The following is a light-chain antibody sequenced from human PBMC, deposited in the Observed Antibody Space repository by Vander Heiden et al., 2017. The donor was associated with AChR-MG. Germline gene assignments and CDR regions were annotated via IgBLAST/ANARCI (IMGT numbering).Light chain of an antibody. CDR3: NSRDSSGHHRV. CDR2: GEN. CDR1: SLRTSY. J-gene: IGLJ1*01. V-gene: IGLV3-19*01. Sequence: SSELTQDPAMSVALGQTVRTTCQGDSLRTSYASWYQQKPGQAPLLVFYGENNRPSGIPDRFSGSGSGDTASLTITGAQAEDEADYYCNSRDSSGHHRVFASGTKVTVV.